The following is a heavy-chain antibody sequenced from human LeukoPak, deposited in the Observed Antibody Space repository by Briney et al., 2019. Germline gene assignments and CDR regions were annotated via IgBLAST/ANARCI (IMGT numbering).Heavy chain of an antibody. J-gene: IGHJ4*02. CDR2: MSHSGST. CDR3: ARGRTSFDY. V-gene: IGHV4-59*01. CDR1: GGYISSYY. D-gene: IGHD4/OR15-4a*01. Sequence: PETLSLTCTVSGGYISSYYWSWIRQPPGKGLEWIGYMSHSGSTNYSPCLKSRVTIPLDTSKNQFSLKLPSVTAADTAVYYWARGRTSFDYWGQGTLVTVSS.